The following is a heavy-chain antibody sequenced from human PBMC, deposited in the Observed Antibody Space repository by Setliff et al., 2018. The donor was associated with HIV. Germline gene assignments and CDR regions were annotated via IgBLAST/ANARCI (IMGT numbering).Heavy chain of an antibody. J-gene: IGHJ4*02. D-gene: IGHD3-16*02. CDR1: GASISSYY. CDR3: ARGAPYDYVWGSYRHFDY. CDR2: IYDSGST. V-gene: IGHV4-59*01. Sequence: PSETLSLTCTVSGASISSYYWNWIRQPPGKGLEWIGYIYDSGSTNYNPSLKSRVTISVDTSRNQFSLKLSSVTAADTAVYFCARGAPYDYVWGSYRHFDYWGQGTLVTVSS.